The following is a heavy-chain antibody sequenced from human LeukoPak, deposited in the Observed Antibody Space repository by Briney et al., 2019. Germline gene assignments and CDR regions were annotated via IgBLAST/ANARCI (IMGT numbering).Heavy chain of an antibody. CDR3: ARDPRWLTPDCTSTSCYENYFDP. CDR2: IYHSDSA. D-gene: IGHD2-2*01. Sequence: SETLSLTCGVSGYSISSGYQWAWIRQSPGKGLEWIGSIYHSDSAHYNPSLKSRVTISVETSKDQFSLNMYSVTAADTAVYYCARDPRWLTPDCTSTSCYENYFDPWGQGTLVTVSS. V-gene: IGHV4-38-2*02. J-gene: IGHJ5*02. CDR1: GYSISSGYQ.